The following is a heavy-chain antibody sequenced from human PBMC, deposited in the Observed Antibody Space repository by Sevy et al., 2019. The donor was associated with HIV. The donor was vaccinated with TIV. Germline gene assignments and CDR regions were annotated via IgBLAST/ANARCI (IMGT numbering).Heavy chain of an antibody. CDR1: GGSISSYY. D-gene: IGHD1-26*01. CDR2: IYTSGST. CDR3: ARDVPWEPAARGGDDDFDI. V-gene: IGHV4-4*07. Sequence: SETLSLTCTVSGGSISSYYWSWIRQPAGKGLEWIGRIYTSGSTNYNPSLKSRVTMSVDTSKNQFSLKLSSVTAADTAVYYCARDVPWEPAARGGDDDFDIWGQGTMVTVSS. J-gene: IGHJ3*02.